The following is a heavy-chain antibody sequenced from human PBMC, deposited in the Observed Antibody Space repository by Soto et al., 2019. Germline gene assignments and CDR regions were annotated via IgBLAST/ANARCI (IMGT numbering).Heavy chain of an antibody. CDR3: ARYPGTIMATIVGSYYFDY. V-gene: IGHV3-21*01. J-gene: IGHJ4*02. D-gene: IGHD5-12*01. Sequence: GGFLSLSCTLSGLILSIYSINWVLPAAGEGVEWVSSISYTGTYTYYADSVKGRFTVSRDNAKNSLYLQMNSLRAEDTAVYFCARYPGTIMATIVGSYYFDYWGLGTLVTVSS. CDR2: ISYTGTYT. CDR1: GLILSIYS.